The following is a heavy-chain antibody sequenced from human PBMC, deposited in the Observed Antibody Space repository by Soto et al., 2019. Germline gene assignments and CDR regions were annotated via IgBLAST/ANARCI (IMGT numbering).Heavy chain of an antibody. Sequence: SETLSLTCTVSGASIGSYYWSWIRQPPGKGLEWIGYIHYSGSTKYNPSLKSRVTISIDTSKNQFSLKLSSVTAADTAVYYCARVGWTTVGYYFDYWGLGXLVTVYS. CDR1: GASIGSYY. CDR2: IHYSGST. CDR3: ARVGWTTVGYYFDY. J-gene: IGHJ4*02. D-gene: IGHD4-17*01. V-gene: IGHV4-59*01.